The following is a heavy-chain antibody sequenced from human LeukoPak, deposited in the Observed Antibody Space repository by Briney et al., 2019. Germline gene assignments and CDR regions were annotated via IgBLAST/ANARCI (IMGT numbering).Heavy chain of an antibody. CDR1: GFTFSSHW. Sequence: GGSLRLSCAASGFTFSSHWMSWVRQAPGKGLEWVAYIKQDGSEKYYVDSVKGRFTISRDNAKNSLYLQMNSLRAEDTAVYYCARRRVLRYFDWSYTDAFDIWGQGTMVTVSS. CDR3: ARRRVLRYFDWSYTDAFDI. D-gene: IGHD3-9*01. V-gene: IGHV3-7*01. CDR2: IKQDGSEK. J-gene: IGHJ3*02.